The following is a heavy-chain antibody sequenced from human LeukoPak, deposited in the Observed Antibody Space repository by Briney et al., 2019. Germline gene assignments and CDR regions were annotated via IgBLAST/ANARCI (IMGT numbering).Heavy chain of an antibody. Sequence: SGTLSLTCAASGGSISSSNWWSWVRQPPGKGLEWIGEINHSGSTNYNPSLKSRVTISVDTSKNQFSLKLSSVTAADTAVYYCARSQSQVTTGSFDYWGQGTLVTVSS. D-gene: IGHD4-17*01. V-gene: IGHV4-4*02. CDR2: INHSGST. CDR3: ARSQSQVTTGSFDY. CDR1: GGSISSSNW. J-gene: IGHJ4*02.